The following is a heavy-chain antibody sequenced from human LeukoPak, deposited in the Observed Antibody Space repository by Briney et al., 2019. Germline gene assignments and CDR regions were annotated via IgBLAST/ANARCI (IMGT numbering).Heavy chain of an antibody. Sequence: PGGSLRLSCAASGFTIDDYAMHWVRQAPGQGLEWVSLISWDGGSTYYADSVKGRFTISRDNSKNSLYLQMNSLRTEDTALYYCAKDITIYAGDSSGYTPTFDYWGQGTLVTVTS. J-gene: IGHJ4*02. D-gene: IGHD3-22*01. CDR1: GFTIDDYA. CDR2: ISWDGGST. CDR3: AKDITIYAGDSSGYTPTFDY. V-gene: IGHV3-43D*03.